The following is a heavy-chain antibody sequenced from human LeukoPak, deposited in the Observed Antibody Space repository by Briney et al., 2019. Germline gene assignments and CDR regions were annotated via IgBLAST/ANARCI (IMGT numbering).Heavy chain of an antibody. Sequence: SETLSLTCTVSGGSISSSSHYWGWIRQPPGKGLEWIGSIYYSGSSYYNPSLKSRVTIFLDTSKNQFSLKLSSVTAADTAVYYCARLFHYYDSSAYPTFDYWGQGTLVTVSS. J-gene: IGHJ4*02. V-gene: IGHV4-39*01. CDR3: ARLFHYYDSSAYPTFDY. CDR1: GGSISSSSHY. CDR2: IYYSGSS. D-gene: IGHD3-22*01.